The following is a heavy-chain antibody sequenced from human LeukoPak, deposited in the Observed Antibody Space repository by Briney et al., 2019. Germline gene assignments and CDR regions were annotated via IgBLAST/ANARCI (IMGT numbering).Heavy chain of an antibody. CDR3: ASTERCSTTCPLDY. Sequence: SETLSLTCAVYGGSFRGYYWSWIRQPPGKGLEWIGEINHSGSTNYNPSLKSRVTISLDTSMKKFSLKLNSATAADTAVYYCASTERCSTTCPLDYWGQGTLVTVSS. D-gene: IGHD2-2*01. CDR2: INHSGST. J-gene: IGHJ4*02. V-gene: IGHV4-34*01. CDR1: GGSFRGYY.